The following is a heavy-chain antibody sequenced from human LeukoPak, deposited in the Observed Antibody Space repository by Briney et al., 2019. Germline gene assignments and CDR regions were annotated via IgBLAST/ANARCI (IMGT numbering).Heavy chain of an antibody. J-gene: IGHJ4*02. D-gene: IGHD3-22*01. Sequence: SETLSLTCTVSGGSISSSSYYWGWIRQPPGKGLEWIGSIYYSGSTYYDPSLKSRVTMSVDTSKNQFSLKLSSVTAADTAVYYCARGLYLPAKDYYDSSRSPPNWGQGTLVTVSS. CDR2: IYYSGST. CDR3: ARGLYLPAKDYYDSSRSPPN. V-gene: IGHV4-39*01. CDR1: GGSISSSSYY.